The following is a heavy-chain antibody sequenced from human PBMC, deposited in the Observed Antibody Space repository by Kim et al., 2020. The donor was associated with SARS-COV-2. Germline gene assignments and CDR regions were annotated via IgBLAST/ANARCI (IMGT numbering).Heavy chain of an antibody. V-gene: IGHV4-59*08. Sequence: NPPLKSRVPISVDTSKNQFSLKLSSVTAADTAVYYRARLPWIYYDSSGYPYWGQGTLVTVSS. D-gene: IGHD3-22*01. CDR3: ARLPWIYYDSSGYPY. J-gene: IGHJ4*02.